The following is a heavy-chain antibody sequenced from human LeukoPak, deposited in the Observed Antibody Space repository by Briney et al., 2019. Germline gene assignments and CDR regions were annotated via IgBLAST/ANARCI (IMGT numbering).Heavy chain of an antibody. CDR1: GGSISSSSYY. V-gene: IGHV4-39*07. CDR2: IYYSGVT. J-gene: IGHJ4*02. CDR3: ARAGPGAPVDF. D-gene: IGHD1-26*01. Sequence: SETPSLTCTVSGGSISSSSYYWGWIRQPPGKGLEWIGSIYYSGVTNYNPSLKSRVTISVDTSKNQFSLKLPSVTPADTAVYYCARAGPGAPVDFWGQGALVTVSS.